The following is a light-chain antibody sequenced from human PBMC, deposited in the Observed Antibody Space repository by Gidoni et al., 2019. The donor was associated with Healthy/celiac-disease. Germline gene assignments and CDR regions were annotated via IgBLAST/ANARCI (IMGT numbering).Light chain of an antibody. CDR3: QAWDSSTAV. CDR2: QDS. V-gene: IGLV3-1*01. CDR1: KLGDKY. Sequence: SYELPQPPSESVSPGQTASITCSGDKLGDKYACWYQQKPGQSPVLVIYQDSKRPSGIPERFSGSNSGNTATLTIRGTQAMDEADYYCQAWDSSTAVFGGGTKLTVL. J-gene: IGLJ2*01.